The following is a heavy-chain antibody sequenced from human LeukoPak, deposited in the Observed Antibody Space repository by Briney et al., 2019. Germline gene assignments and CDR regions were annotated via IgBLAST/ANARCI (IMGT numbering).Heavy chain of an antibody. CDR3: ARDGYSSGWYVGDFDY. Sequence: GGSLRLSCAASGFTFSSYWMSWVRQAPGKGLEWVANIKQDGSEKYYVDSVKGRFTISRDNAKNSPYLQMNSPRAEDTAVYYCARDGYSSGWYVGDFDYWGQGTLVTVSS. D-gene: IGHD6-19*01. CDR2: IKQDGSEK. J-gene: IGHJ4*02. CDR1: GFTFSSYW. V-gene: IGHV3-7*01.